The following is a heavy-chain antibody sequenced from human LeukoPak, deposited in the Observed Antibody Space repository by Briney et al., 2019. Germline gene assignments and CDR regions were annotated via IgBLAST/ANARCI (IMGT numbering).Heavy chain of an antibody. D-gene: IGHD3-3*01. J-gene: IGHJ6*02. CDR2: ITSSGGAI. CDR1: GFTFSSYG. CDR3: ARPPSITNPYYGMDV. V-gene: IGHV3-48*03. Sequence: GASLRLSCAASGFTFSSYGMNWVRQAPGKGLEWVSYITSSGGAIYYTDSVRGRFTISRDNAKNSLYLQMNSLRAEDTAVYYCARPPSITNPYYGMDVWGQGTTVTVSS.